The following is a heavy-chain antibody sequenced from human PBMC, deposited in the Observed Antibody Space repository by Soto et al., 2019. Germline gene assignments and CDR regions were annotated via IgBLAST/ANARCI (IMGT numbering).Heavy chain of an antibody. Sequence: QVQLVQSGAEVKKPGASVKVSCKASGYTFTSYGISWVRQAPGQGLEWMGWISAYNGNTNYAQKLQGSVTMTTDTSTSTAYMALRSLRSDDTAVYYCARVRRYYDSSGQSDFDYWGQGTRVNFSS. CDR3: ARVRRYYDSSGQSDFDY. CDR1: GYTFTSYG. V-gene: IGHV1-18*01. D-gene: IGHD3-22*01. J-gene: IGHJ4*02. CDR2: ISAYNGNT.